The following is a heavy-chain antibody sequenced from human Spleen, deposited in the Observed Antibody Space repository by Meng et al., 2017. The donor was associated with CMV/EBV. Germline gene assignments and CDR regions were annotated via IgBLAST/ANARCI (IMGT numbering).Heavy chain of an antibody. Sequence: KVSCNASGYTFTTYGFIWVRQAPGQGLEWMGWISTYNGNTNYAQKLQDRVTMTTDTSTSTAYMELRSLRSDDTAVYYCARDIWGNDYWGQGTLVTVSS. CDR1: GYTFTTYG. J-gene: IGHJ4*02. D-gene: IGHD7-27*01. V-gene: IGHV1-18*01. CDR3: ARDIWGNDY. CDR2: ISTYNGNT.